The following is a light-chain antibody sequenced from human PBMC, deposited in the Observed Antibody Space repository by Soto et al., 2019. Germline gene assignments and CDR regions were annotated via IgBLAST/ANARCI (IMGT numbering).Light chain of an antibody. Sequence: QAVVTQPASVTGSPGQSITISCTGTSGDIGAFNHVSWYQQFPGTAPKLIIYEVANRPSGVSGRFSGSRSGNTASLTISGRQPEDEADYYCASYTIKKSWVFGGGTKGTVL. J-gene: IGLJ3*02. V-gene: IGLV2-14*01. CDR1: SGDIGAFNH. CDR2: EVA. CDR3: ASYTIKKSWV.